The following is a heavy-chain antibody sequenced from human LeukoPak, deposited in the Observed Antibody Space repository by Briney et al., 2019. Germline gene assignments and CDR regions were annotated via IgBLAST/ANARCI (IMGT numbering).Heavy chain of an antibody. CDR3: ARVGQFDS. J-gene: IGHJ4*02. CDR2: ISISGGTI. Sequence: GGSLRLSCAASGFTFTDYWMSWIRQAPGKGLEWISYISISGGTINYAESVKGRFTISRDNAKSSLYLQMNSLRGEDTAVYYCARVGQFDSWGQGTLVTVSS. CDR1: GFTFTDYW. V-gene: IGHV3-11*04.